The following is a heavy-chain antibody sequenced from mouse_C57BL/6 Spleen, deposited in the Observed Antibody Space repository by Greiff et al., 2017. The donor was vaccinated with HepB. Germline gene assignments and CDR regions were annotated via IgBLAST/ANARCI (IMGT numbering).Heavy chain of an antibody. D-gene: IGHD1-1*01. V-gene: IGHV5-6*02. CDR2: ISSGGSYT. Sequence: DVMLVESGGDLVKPGGSLKLSCAASGFTFSSYGMSWVRQTPDKRLEWVATISSGGSYTYYPDSVKGRFTISRDNAKNTLYLQMSSLKSEDTAMYYCARHAYYGSSQGYFDVWGTGTTVTVSS. CDR1: GFTFSSYG. CDR3: ARHAYYGSSQGYFDV. J-gene: IGHJ1*03.